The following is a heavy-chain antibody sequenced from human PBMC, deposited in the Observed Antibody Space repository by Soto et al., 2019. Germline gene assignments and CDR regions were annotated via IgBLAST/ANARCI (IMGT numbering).Heavy chain of an antibody. CDR2: ISGSGGST. CDR3: AKDPAVELLWFGELEAPEYFQH. V-gene: IGHV3-23*01. Sequence: GGSLRLSCAASGFTFSSYAMSWVRQAPGKGLEWVSAISGSGGSTYYADSVKGRFTISRDNSKNTLYLQMNSLRAEDTAVYYCAKDPAVELLWFGELEAPEYFQHWGQGTLVTVSS. J-gene: IGHJ1*01. CDR1: GFTFSSYA. D-gene: IGHD3-10*01.